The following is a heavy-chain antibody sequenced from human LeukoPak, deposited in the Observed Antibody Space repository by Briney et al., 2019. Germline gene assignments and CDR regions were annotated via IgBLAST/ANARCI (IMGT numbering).Heavy chain of an antibody. CDR3: ARDRGGYYGSGSYFDY. D-gene: IGHD3-10*01. V-gene: IGHV3-23*01. CDR1: GFTFSSYA. Sequence: GGSLRLSCAASGFTFSSYAMSWVRQAPGKGLEWVSAISGSGGSTYYADSVKGRFTISRDNSKNTLYLQMNSLRAEDTAVYYCARDRGGYYGSGSYFDYWGQGTLVTVSS. CDR2: ISGSGGST. J-gene: IGHJ4*02.